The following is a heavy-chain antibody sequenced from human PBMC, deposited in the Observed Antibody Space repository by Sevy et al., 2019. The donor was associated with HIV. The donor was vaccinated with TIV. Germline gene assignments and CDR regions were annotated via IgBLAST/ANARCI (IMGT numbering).Heavy chain of an antibody. CDR3: ARGFMGADYYYGMDV. D-gene: IGHD3-3*01. CDR1: RLTFSSSS. Sequence: GGSLRLSCAASRLTFSSSSVTWVRQAPGKGLEWVSYISSSSTTIYYADSVKGRFTISRDNAKNSLYLQMNSLRDEDTAVYYCARGFMGADYYYGMDVWGLGTTVTVSS. J-gene: IGHJ6*02. V-gene: IGHV3-48*02. CDR2: ISSSSTTI.